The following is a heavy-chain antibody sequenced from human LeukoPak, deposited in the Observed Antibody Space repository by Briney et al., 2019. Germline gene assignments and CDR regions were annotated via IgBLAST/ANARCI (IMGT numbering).Heavy chain of an antibody. CDR2: IYTSGST. Sequence: PSETLSLTCTVSGGSISSYYWSWIRQPAGKGLEWIGRIYTSGSTNYNPSLKSRVTISVDTSKNQFSLKLSSVTAADTAVYYCARGRVPELVRRDGYNVFDYWGQGTLVTVSS. CDR3: ARGRVPELVRRDGYNVFDY. D-gene: IGHD5-24*01. J-gene: IGHJ4*02. CDR1: GGSISSYY. V-gene: IGHV4-4*07.